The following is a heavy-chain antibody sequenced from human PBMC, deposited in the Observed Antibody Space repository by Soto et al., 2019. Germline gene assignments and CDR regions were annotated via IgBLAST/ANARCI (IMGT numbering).Heavy chain of an antibody. CDR1: GGSFSGYY. J-gene: IGHJ4*02. CDR3: ARGGGYSSSWYGDY. D-gene: IGHD6-13*01. Sequence: QVQLQQWGAGLLKPSETLSLTCAVYGGSFSGYYWSWIRQPPGKGLEWIGEINHSGSTNYNPSLKRRVTISVDTSKNQFSLKLSSVTAADTAVYYCARGGGYSSSWYGDYWGQGTLVTVSS. V-gene: IGHV4-34*01. CDR2: INHSGST.